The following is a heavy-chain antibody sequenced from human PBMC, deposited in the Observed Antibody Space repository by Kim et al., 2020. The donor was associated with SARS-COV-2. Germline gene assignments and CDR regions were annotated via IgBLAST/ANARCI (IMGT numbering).Heavy chain of an antibody. V-gene: IGHV4-39*01. CDR1: GGSISSSSYY. Sequence: SETLSLTCTVSGGSISSSSYYWCWIRQPPGKGLEWIGSIYYSGSTYYNPSLKSRVTISVDTSKNQFSLKLSSVTAADTAVYYCATLPLGRALLWFGELDYWGQGTLVTVSS. D-gene: IGHD3-10*01. J-gene: IGHJ4*02. CDR2: IYYSGST. CDR3: ATLPLGRALLWFGELDY.